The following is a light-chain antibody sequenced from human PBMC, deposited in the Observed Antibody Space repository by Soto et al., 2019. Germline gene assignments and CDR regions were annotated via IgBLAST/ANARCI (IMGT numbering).Light chain of an antibody. V-gene: IGLV2-14*01. CDR2: DVS. Sequence: QSALTQPASVSGSPGQSITISCTGTSSDVGGYNYVSWYQQHPGKAPKLMLYDVSNRPSGVSNRFSGSKSGNTASLTISGLQAEDEADYYCSSYTSSSTPRVFGTGP. CDR3: SSYTSSSTPRV. J-gene: IGLJ1*01. CDR1: SSDVGGYNY.